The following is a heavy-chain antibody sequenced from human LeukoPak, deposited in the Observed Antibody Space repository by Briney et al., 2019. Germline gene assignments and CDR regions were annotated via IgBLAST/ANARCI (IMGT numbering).Heavy chain of an antibody. CDR1: GFTSDDYG. J-gene: IGHJ3*02. V-gene: IGHV3-20*04. D-gene: IGHD2-2*01. CDR2: INWNGGST. Sequence: PGGSLRLSCAASGFTSDDYGMSWVRQAPGKGLEWVSGINWNGGSTGYADSVKGRFTISRDNAKNSLYLQMNSLRAEDTALYYCARPRGYCSSTSCYGDAFDIWGQGTMVTVPS. CDR3: ARPRGYCSSTSCYGDAFDI.